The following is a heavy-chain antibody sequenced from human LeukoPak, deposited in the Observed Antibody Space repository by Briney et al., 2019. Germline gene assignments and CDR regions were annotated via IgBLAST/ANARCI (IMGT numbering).Heavy chain of an antibody. V-gene: IGHV3-23*01. CDR3: ANAAQVRCY. Sequence: GSLRLSCAAVRVCFGTTLRKRCRPSPGKGLEWVSAIGSDGSSTHYADSVKGRFIISRDNSKNTLYLQMNSLSTEATALYYCANAAQVRCYWGQGTLVTVSS. D-gene: IGHD4-23*01. J-gene: IGHJ4*02. CDR1: RVCFGTTL. CDR2: IGSDGSST.